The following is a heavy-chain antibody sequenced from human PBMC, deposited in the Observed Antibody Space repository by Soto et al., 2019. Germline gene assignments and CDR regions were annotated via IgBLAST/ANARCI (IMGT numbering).Heavy chain of an antibody. D-gene: IGHD3-10*01. J-gene: IGHJ3*01. Sequence: QLHLEQRGAGLLKPSETLSLTCDVYGGSFSGYYWSWIRQAPGKGLEWIVEINHSGSPNYNPSLQSRVSVSVDTSNTHFSLQLSSVTAADTAMYYCATFPPEGRTATSRGDDAFDFWGQGTLVTVSS. V-gene: IGHV4-34*02. CDR2: INHSGSP. CDR1: GGSFSGYY. CDR3: ATFPPEGRTATSRGDDAFDF.